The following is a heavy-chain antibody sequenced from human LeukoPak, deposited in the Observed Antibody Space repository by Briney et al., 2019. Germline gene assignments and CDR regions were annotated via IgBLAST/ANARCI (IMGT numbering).Heavy chain of an antibody. CDR1: GFTFSSYA. CDR3: ARSLGLYSGYEWGYFDY. Sequence: GGSPRLSCAASGFTFSSYAMHWVRQAPGKGLEWVAVISYDGSNKYYADSVKGRFTISRDNSKNTLYLQMNSLRAGDTAVYYCARSLGLYSGYEWGYFDYWGQGTLVTVSS. D-gene: IGHD5-12*01. J-gene: IGHJ4*02. V-gene: IGHV3-30*04. CDR2: ISYDGSNK.